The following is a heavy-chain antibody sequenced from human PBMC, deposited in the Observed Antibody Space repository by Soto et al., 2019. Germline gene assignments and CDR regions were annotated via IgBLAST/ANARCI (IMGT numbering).Heavy chain of an antibody. Sequence: QVQLVQSGAEVKKPGSSVKVSCKASGGTLNNYGMGWVRQAPGQGLEWMGGIIPMIGRTNYAQKFQGRLTLTADASRSTAYMELRSLISDDTAVYYCASWDYDVLTGYSYDDWGQGTLVTVSS. CDR1: GGTLNNYG. D-gene: IGHD3-9*01. CDR3: ASWDYDVLTGYSYDD. V-gene: IGHV1-69*01. J-gene: IGHJ4*02. CDR2: IIPMIGRT.